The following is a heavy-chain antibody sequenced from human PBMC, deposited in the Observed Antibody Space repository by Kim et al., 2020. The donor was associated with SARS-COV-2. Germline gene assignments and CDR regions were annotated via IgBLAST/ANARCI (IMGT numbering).Heavy chain of an antibody. V-gene: IGHV3-43*01. J-gene: IGHJ4*01. Sequence: GGSLRLSCAASGFTFDDYSMHWVRQAPGKGLVWVSLISWDGTYYADSVKGRFTISRDNSKNSLYLQMNSLSTEDPAFYYFSRCVFSWCFCGYYF. D-gene: IGHD2-21*01. CDR2: ISWDGT. CDR3: SRCVFSWCFCGYYF. CDR1: GFTFDDYS.